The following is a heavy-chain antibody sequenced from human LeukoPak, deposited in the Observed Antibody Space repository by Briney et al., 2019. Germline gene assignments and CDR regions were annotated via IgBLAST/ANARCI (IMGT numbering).Heavy chain of an antibody. CDR3: AKSPDHYDFWSGYYFSYYYMDV. J-gene: IGHJ6*03. V-gene: IGHV3-11*01. CDR1: GFTFSDYY. Sequence: GGSLRLSCAASGFTFSDYYMNWVRQAPGKGLEWLSYISGSGTTISYADSVKGRFTISRDNAKNSLYLQMNSLRAEDTAVYYCAKSPDHYDFWSGYYFSYYYMDVWGKGTTVTVSS. CDR2: ISGSGTTI. D-gene: IGHD3-3*01.